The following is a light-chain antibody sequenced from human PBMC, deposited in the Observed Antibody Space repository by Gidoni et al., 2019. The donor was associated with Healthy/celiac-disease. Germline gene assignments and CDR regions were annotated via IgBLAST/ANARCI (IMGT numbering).Light chain of an antibody. Sequence: DIVMTQSPDSLAVSRGERATINCKSSQSVLYSSNNKNNLAWYQQKPGQPPKLLIYWASTRESGVPDRFSGSGSGTDFTLTISSLQAEDVAVYYCQQYYSTPLTFGGGTKVEIK. J-gene: IGKJ4*01. CDR3: QQYYSTPLT. V-gene: IGKV4-1*01. CDR2: WAS. CDR1: QSVLYSSNNKNN.